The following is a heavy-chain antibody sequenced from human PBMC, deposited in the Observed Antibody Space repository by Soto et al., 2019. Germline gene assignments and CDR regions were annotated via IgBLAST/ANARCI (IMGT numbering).Heavy chain of an antibody. D-gene: IGHD3-22*01. Sequence: QVQLVQPGAEVKKPGSSVKLSCKASGDSFNTFAVTWVRQAPGQGLEWMGGIIPNFDTPNYAQKFQGRVTIIGDKSTSPPYMELSSLRSEDTAVYYCARPYYDSSGYYLWYFDYWGQGTLVTVSS. CDR3: ARPYYDSSGYYLWYFDY. CDR2: IIPNFDTP. V-gene: IGHV1-69*06. J-gene: IGHJ4*02. CDR1: GDSFNTFA.